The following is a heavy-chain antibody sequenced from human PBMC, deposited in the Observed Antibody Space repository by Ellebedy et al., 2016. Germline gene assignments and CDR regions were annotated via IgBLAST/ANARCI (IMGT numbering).Heavy chain of an antibody. V-gene: IGHV5-10-1*01. Sequence: GESLKISXQASGYIFTTHWITWVRQIPGKGLEWVGRIVPRDSWTNYNPSFQGHVTISSDNSISTAYLQWSSLEASDTAIYYCARRQMGDLDYWGQGTLVTVSS. J-gene: IGHJ4*02. CDR1: GYIFTTHW. CDR2: IVPRDSWT. D-gene: IGHD2-21*02. CDR3: ARRQMGDLDY.